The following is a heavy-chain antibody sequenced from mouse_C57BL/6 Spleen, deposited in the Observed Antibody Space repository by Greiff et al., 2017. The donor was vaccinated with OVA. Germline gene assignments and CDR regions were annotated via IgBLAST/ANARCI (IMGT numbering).Heavy chain of an antibody. V-gene: IGHV1-66*01. J-gene: IGHJ2*01. CDR1: GYSFTSYY. Sequence: QVQLQQSGPELVKPGASVKISCKASGYSFTSYYIHWVKQRPGQGLEWIGWCYPGSGNPKYNEKFKGKATLTADTSSSTAYMQLSSLTSEDAAVYYCARDWDVEGFDYWGQGTTLTVSS. CDR2: CYPGSGNP. D-gene: IGHD4-1*01. CDR3: ARDWDVEGFDY.